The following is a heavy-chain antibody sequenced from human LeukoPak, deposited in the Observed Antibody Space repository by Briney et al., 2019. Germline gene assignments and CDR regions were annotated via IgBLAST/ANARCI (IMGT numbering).Heavy chain of an antibody. J-gene: IGHJ6*03. Sequence: PGGSLRLSCAASGFIFSSYAMSWVRQAPGKGLEWVSTISDSSGSTYYADSVKGRFTISRDNSKNTLYLQMNSLRAEETAEYYCAKVRTRWTMVRGVPYMDVWGKGTTVTVSS. CDR1: GFIFSSYA. CDR3: AKVRTRWTMVRGVPYMDV. CDR2: ISDSSGST. D-gene: IGHD3-10*01. V-gene: IGHV3-23*01.